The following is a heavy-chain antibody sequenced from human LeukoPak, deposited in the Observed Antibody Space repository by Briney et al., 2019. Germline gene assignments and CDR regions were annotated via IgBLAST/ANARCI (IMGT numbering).Heavy chain of an antibody. CDR2: ISSNSSYI. V-gene: IGHV3-21*04. Sequence: KPGGSLRLSCAASGFTFSSYSMNWVRQAPGKGLEWVSSISSNSSYIYYADSVKGRFTISRDNAKNSLYLQMNSLRAEDTALYYCARVRSVGTLGSDGGYFDYWGQGTLVTVSS. CDR3: ARVRSVGTLGSDGGYFDY. CDR1: GFTFSSYS. D-gene: IGHD1-14*01. J-gene: IGHJ4*02.